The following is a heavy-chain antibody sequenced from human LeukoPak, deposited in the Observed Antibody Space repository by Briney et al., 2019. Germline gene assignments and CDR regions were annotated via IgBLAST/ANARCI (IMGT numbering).Heavy chain of an antibody. D-gene: IGHD3-22*01. CDR1: GGSITKNGYY. J-gene: IGHJ4*02. CDR3: AREVGYYDSSGYYYSFFDY. V-gene: IGHV4-39*07. Sequence: SEPLSLTCSVSGGSITKNGYYWGWIRQSPETGLEWIGSMHYSGSTYYNPSLNSRVTISVDTSKNQFSLKLTSVTAADTAVYYCAREVGYYDSSGYYYSFFDYWGQGTLVTVSS. CDR2: MHYSGST.